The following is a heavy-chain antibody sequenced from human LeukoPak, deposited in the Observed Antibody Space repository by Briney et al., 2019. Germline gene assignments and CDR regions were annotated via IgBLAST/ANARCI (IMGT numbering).Heavy chain of an antibody. Sequence: ASVKVSCKVSGYSLSELSMHWVRRAPGKGLEWMGGFDREEGETIYAQKFQGRVTMTEDTSTDTAYMELSSLRSEDTALYYCATGSYYDILTGYHSAGSDHFYYYYMDVWGKGTTVTVSS. J-gene: IGHJ6*03. V-gene: IGHV1-24*01. D-gene: IGHD3-9*01. CDR2: FDREEGET. CDR3: ATGSYYDILTGYHSAGSDHFYYYYMDV. CDR1: GYSLSELS.